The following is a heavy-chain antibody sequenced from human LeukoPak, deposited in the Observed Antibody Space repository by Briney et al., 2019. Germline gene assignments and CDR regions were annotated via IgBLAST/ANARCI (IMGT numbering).Heavy chain of an antibody. V-gene: IGHV4-39*01. D-gene: IGHD3-16*01. J-gene: IGHJ4*02. CDR1: GGSISSSSYY. Sequence: SESLSLTCTVSGGSISSSSYYWGWVRQPPGKGLEWIGSIYHSGTTYYNPSLKSRVTISVDTSKNQFSLKLSSVTAADTAVYYCARLPGTNWMGEYYFDYWGQGTLVTLSS. CDR3: ARLPGTNWMGEYYFDY. CDR2: IYHSGTT.